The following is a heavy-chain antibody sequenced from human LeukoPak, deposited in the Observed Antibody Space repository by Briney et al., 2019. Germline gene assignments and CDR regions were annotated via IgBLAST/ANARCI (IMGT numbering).Heavy chain of an antibody. CDR3: AKDQGYTYGYPEDY. Sequence: GGSLRLSCAASGFTFSSYGMHWVRQAPGKGLEWVAVIWYDGSNKYYADSVKGRFTISRDNSKSTLYLQMNSLRAEDTAVYYCAKDQGYTYGYPEDYWGQGTLVTVSS. J-gene: IGHJ4*02. CDR1: GFTFSSYG. D-gene: IGHD5-18*01. CDR2: IWYDGSNK. V-gene: IGHV3-33*06.